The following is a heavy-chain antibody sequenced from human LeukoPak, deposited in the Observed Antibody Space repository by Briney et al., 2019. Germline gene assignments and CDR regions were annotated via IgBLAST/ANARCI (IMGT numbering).Heavy chain of an antibody. CDR3: ARDKRHYDFWSGTASNWFDP. J-gene: IGHJ5*02. V-gene: IGHV4-59*01. D-gene: IGHD3-3*01. Sequence: SETLSLTCTVSGGSICSYYWSWIRQPPGKGLEWIGYIYYSGSTNYNPSLKSRVTISVDTSKNQFSLKLSSVTAADTAVYYCARDKRHYDFWSGTASNWFDPWGQGTLVTVSS. CDR2: IYYSGST. CDR1: GGSICSYY.